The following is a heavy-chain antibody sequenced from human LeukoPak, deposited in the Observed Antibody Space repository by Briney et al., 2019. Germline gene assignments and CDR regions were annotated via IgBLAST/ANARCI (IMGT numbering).Heavy chain of an antibody. CDR3: ARDRGPRTGFMVREAYDY. D-gene: IGHD3-10*01. Sequence: GGSLRLSCAASGFTFSDYWIHWVRQAPRKGLVWVSRINTDGSITNYADSVKGRFSISRDNAKNTLYLQMSSLRAEDTAVYYCARDRGPRTGFMVREAYDYWGQGTLVTVSS. CDR1: GFTFSDYW. CDR2: INTDGSIT. V-gene: IGHV3-74*01. J-gene: IGHJ4*02.